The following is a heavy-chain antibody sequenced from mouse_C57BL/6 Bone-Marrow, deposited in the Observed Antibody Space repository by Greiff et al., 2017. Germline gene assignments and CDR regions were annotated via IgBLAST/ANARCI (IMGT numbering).Heavy chain of an antibody. CDR1: GYSITSGYY. CDR2: ISYDGSN. CDR3: ARAVLYYGNYDY. V-gene: IGHV3-6*01. J-gene: IGHJ2*01. Sequence: ESGPGLVKPSQSLSLTCSVTGYSITSGYYWNWIRQFPGNKLEWMGYISYDGSNNYNPSLKNRISITRDPSKNQFFLKLNSVTTEDTATYDSARAVLYYGNYDYWGQGTTLTVSS. D-gene: IGHD2-1*01.